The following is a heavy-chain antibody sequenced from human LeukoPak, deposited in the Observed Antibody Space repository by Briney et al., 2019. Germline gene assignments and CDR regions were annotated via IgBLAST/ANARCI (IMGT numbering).Heavy chain of an antibody. CDR2: IYYSGST. D-gene: IGHD3-9*01. CDR1: GGSISSSTYF. CDR3: ARGAVWFDWLGGYHMDV. V-gene: IGHV4-39*07. J-gene: IGHJ6*03. Sequence: SETLSLTCSVSGGSISSSTYFWGWIRQPPGKGLEWIGSIYYSGSTSYNPSLKSRVTISVDTSNNQFSLKLSSVTAADTAVYYCARGAVWFDWLGGYHMDVWGKGTTVTVSS.